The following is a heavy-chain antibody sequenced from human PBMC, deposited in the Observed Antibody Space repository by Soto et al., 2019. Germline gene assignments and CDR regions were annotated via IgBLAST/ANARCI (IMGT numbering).Heavy chain of an antibody. J-gene: IGHJ4*02. CDR2: IDYSGTT. D-gene: IGHD2-2*01. V-gene: IGHV4-31*01. CDR1: GGSITSGGYY. CDR3: ARGAPGESPY. Sequence: QVQLQESGPGLVRPSQTLSLTCTVSGGSITSGGYYWNWMRQHPGKGLEWIGYIDYSGTTFYNPSLKTLVFISVETSKNQFYLKLRSVTAADTAVYCCARGAPGESPYWGQGTLVTVSS.